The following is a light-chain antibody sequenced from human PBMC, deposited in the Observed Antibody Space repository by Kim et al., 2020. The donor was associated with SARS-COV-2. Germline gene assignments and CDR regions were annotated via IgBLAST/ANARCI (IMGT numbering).Light chain of an antibody. CDR2: ETS. V-gene: IGKV1-5*01. CDR1: QTITKW. CDR3: RQYDSYPLA. J-gene: IGKJ1*01. Sequence: DIRLTQSPSTLSASVGDSVTISCRASQTITKWLAWYHQIPGKAPTLLILETSGLESVVPSRFSGSRSGTDFTLSIISLQPDDVATYYCRQYDSYPLAFCQGTKVDIK.